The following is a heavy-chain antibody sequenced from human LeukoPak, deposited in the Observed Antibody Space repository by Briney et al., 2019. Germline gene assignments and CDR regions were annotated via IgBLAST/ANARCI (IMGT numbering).Heavy chain of an antibody. CDR1: GFIFSTYS. V-gene: IGHV3-48*04. D-gene: IGHD2-21*01. CDR2: ISSSSRTV. CDR3: ARHMSNQGDY. J-gene: IGHJ4*02. Sequence: PGGSLRLSCAASGFIFSTYSMTWVRQAPGKGLEWISYISSSSRTVYYADSVKGRFTISRDNAKNSPYLQMNSLRADDTAVYYCARHMSNQGDYWGQGILVTVSS.